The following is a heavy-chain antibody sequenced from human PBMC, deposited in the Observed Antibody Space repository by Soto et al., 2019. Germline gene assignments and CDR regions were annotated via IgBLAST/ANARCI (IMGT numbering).Heavy chain of an antibody. D-gene: IGHD3-10*01. CDR3: ARGGSPYYYGSGRLDV. J-gene: IGHJ6*02. Sequence: QVQLVESGGGVVQPGRSLRLSCAASGFTFSSYAIHWVRQAPGKGLEWVAVIPFDGSNKYYADSVKGRITISRDNSKNTLYLQMNSLRPEDTAVYYCARGGSPYYYGSGRLDVWGQGTTVTVSS. CDR2: IPFDGSNK. CDR1: GFTFSSYA. V-gene: IGHV3-30-3*01.